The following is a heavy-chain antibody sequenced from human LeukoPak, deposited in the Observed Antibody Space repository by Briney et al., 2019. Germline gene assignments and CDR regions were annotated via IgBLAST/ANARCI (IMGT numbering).Heavy chain of an antibody. CDR1: GGSFSGYY. J-gene: IGHJ5*02. D-gene: IGHD5-18*01. Sequence: SETLSLTCAVYGGSFSGYYWSWIRQPPGKGLEWIGEINHSGSTNYNPSLKSRVTISVDTSKNQFSLKLSSVTAADTAVCYCARDGRIQLWSRFDPWGQGTLVTVSS. V-gene: IGHV4-34*01. CDR3: ARDGRIQLWSRFDP. CDR2: INHSGST.